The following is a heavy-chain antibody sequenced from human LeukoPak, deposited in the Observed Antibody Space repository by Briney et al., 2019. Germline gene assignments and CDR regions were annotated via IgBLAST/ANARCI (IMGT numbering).Heavy chain of an antibody. CDR2: ISGSGGST. J-gene: IGHJ4*02. V-gene: IGHV3-23*01. CDR3: AKDSVRGVIRGPFDY. D-gene: IGHD3-10*01. CDR1: GFTFSSYA. Sequence: GGSLRPSCAASGFTFSSYAMSWVRQAPGKGLEWVSAISGSGGSTYYADSVKGRFTISRDNSKNTLYLQMNSLRAEDTAVYYCAKDSVRGVIRGPFDYWGQGTLVTVSS.